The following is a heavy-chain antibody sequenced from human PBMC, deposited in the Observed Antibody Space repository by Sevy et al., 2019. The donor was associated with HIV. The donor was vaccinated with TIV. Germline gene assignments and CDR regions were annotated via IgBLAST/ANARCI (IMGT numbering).Heavy chain of an antibody. J-gene: IGHJ4*02. V-gene: IGHV3-7*03. CDR2: IKKDGSGK. CDR1: GFDFSNFW. Sequence: GESLKISCAASGFDFSNFWMSWVRQAPGKGLEWVANIKKDGSGKYYVDSVKGRFTISRDNAKNSLYLQMNSLRAEDTAVYYCAREWSWAYFDSWGQGTLVTVSS. D-gene: IGHD1-26*01. CDR3: AREWSWAYFDS.